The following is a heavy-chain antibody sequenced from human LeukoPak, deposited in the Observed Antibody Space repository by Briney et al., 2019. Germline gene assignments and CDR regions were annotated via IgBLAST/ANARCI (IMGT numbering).Heavy chain of an antibody. D-gene: IGHD5-24*01. CDR2: ISSSGSTI. J-gene: IGHJ6*03. Sequence: GGSLRLSCAASGFTVSSDYMSWVRQAPGKGLEWVSYISSSGSTIYYADSVKGRFTISRDNAKNSLYLQMNSLRAEDTAVYYCARRDAQLPYYYYMDVWGKGTTVTVSS. V-gene: IGHV3-11*01. CDR3: ARRDAQLPYYYYMDV. CDR1: GFTVSSDY.